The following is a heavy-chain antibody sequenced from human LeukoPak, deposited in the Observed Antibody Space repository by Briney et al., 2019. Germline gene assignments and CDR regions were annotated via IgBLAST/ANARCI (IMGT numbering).Heavy chain of an antibody. J-gene: IGHJ3*02. CDR3: ARVMRGIVAPRAAFDI. CDR1: GGSLSSSNW. V-gene: IGHV4-4*02. D-gene: IGHD5-12*01. CDR2: IYHSGST. Sequence: PSGTLSLTCAVSGGSLSSSNWWSWVRQPPGKGLEWIGEIYHSGSTNYNPSLKSRVTISVDKSKNQFSLKLSSVTAADTAVYYCARVMRGIVAPRAAFDIWGQGTMVTVSS.